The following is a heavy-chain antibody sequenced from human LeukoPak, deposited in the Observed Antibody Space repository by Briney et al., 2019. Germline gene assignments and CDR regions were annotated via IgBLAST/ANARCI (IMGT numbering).Heavy chain of an antibody. D-gene: IGHD6-19*01. CDR3: AKSLAVAGRNYYYMDV. V-gene: IGHV3-30*02. CDR1: GFTLSSYG. CDR2: IRYDGSNK. J-gene: IGHJ6*03. Sequence: PGGSLRLSCAASGFTLSSYGMHWVRQAPGKGLEWVAFIRYDGSNKYYADTVKGRFTISRDNSKNTLYLQMNSLRAEDTAVYYCAKSLAVAGRNYYYMDVWGKGITVTVSS.